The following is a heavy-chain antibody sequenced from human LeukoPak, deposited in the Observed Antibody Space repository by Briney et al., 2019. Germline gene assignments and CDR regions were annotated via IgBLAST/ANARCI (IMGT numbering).Heavy chain of an antibody. CDR2: IYHSGST. CDR1: GGSISSGGYY. J-gene: IGHJ4*02. Sequence: SQTLSLTCTVSGGSISSGGYYWSWIRQPPGKGLEWIGYIYHSGSTYYNPSLKSRVTISVDRSKNQFSLKLSSVTAADTAVYYCARDLRYSGSYLDYLDYWGQGTLVTVSS. D-gene: IGHD1-26*01. V-gene: IGHV4-30-2*01. CDR3: ARDLRYSGSYLDYLDY.